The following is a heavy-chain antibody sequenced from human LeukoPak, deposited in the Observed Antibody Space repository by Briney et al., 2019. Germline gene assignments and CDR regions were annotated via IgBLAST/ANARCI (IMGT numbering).Heavy chain of an antibody. CDR3: ARAYYVILTGYQYLYYYYGMDV. J-gene: IGHJ6*02. CDR1: GYTLTELS. V-gene: IGHV3-30-3*01. Sequence: SCKVSGYTLTELSMHWVRQAPGKGLEWVAVISYDGSNKYYADSVKGRFTISRDNSKNTLYLQMNSLRAEDTAVYYCARAYYVILTGYQYLYYYYGMDVWGQGTTVTVSS. CDR2: ISYDGSNK. D-gene: IGHD3-9*01.